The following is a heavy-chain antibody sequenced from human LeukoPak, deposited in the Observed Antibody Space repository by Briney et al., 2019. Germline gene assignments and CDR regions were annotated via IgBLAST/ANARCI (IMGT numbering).Heavy chain of an antibody. CDR2: ISYDGSNK. Sequence: GGSLRLSCAASGFTFSSYAMHWVRQAPGKGLEWVAVISYDGSNKYYADSVKGRFTISRDNSKNTLYLQMNSLRAEDTAVYYCARDRSIVGATPDYWGQGTLVTVSS. J-gene: IGHJ4*02. V-gene: IGHV3-30*04. D-gene: IGHD1-26*01. CDR1: GFTFSSYA. CDR3: ARDRSIVGATPDY.